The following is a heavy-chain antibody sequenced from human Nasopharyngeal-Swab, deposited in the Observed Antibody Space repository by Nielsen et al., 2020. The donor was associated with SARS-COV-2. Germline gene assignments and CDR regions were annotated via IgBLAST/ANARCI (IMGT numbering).Heavy chain of an antibody. CDR3: ARERGRGGIWNYYYYYMDV. J-gene: IGHJ6*03. D-gene: IGHD3-10*01. CDR2: IYYSGST. V-gene: IGHV4-39*07. Sequence: RQAPGKGLEWIGSIYYSGSTYYNPSLKSRVTISVDTSKNQFSLKLSSVTAADTAMYYCARERGRGGIWNYYYYYMDVWGKGTTVTVSS.